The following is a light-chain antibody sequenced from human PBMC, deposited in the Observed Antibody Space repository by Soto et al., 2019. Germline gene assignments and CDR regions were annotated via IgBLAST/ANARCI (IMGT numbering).Light chain of an antibody. CDR3: QQYGSSPLT. V-gene: IGKV3-20*01. CDR2: GAS. Sequence: EIVLTQSPGTLPLSPGERATLSGRARRSVSISYLAWYQQKHGQAPRLLLYGASSRATGIPDRFSGSGSGTDFTLTISRLEAEDVAVYYCQQYGSSPLTFGQGTKLEIK. J-gene: IGKJ2*01. CDR1: RSVSISY.